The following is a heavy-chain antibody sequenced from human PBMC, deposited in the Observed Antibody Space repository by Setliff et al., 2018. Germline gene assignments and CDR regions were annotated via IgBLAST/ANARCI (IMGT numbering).Heavy chain of an antibody. CDR3: ARAGYYGSGTYTL. CDR1: GGSISSGGYY. Sequence: PSETLSLTCTVSGGSISSGGYYWSWIRQHPGKGLVWLGYIYYSGSTYYHPSLKSRVTISVDTSKNQFSLNLSSVTAADTAIYYCARAGYYGSGTYTLWGQGTLVTVSS. CDR2: IYYSGST. V-gene: IGHV4-31*03. D-gene: IGHD3-10*01. J-gene: IGHJ4*02.